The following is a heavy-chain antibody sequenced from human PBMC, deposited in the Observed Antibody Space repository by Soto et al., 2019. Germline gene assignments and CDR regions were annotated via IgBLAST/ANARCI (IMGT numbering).Heavy chain of an antibody. CDR1: GGSISSSSYY. D-gene: IGHD1-26*01. CDR3: AIVGSRRLQRPDWFDP. CDR2: IYYSGST. V-gene: IGHV4-39*01. J-gene: IGHJ5*02. Sequence: PSETLSLTCTVSGGSISSSSYYWGWIRQPPGKGLEWIGSIYYSGSTYYNPSLKSRVTISVDTSKNQFSLKLSSVTAADTAVYYCAIVGSRRLQRPDWFDPWGQGTLLTVSS.